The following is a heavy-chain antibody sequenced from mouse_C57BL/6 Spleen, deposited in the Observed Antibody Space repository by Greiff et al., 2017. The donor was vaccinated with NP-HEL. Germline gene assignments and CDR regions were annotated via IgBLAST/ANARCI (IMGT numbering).Heavy chain of an antibody. CDR3: ARDSSGYGFDY. CDR2: ISSGGSYT. V-gene: IGHV5-6*01. D-gene: IGHD3-2*02. Sequence: EVKVVESGGDLVKPGGSLKLSCAASGFTFSSYGMSWVRQTPDKRLEWVATISSGGSYTYYPDSVKGRFTISRDNAKNTLYLQMSSLKSEDTAMYYCARDSSGYGFDYWGQGTTLTVSS. J-gene: IGHJ2*01. CDR1: GFTFSSYG.